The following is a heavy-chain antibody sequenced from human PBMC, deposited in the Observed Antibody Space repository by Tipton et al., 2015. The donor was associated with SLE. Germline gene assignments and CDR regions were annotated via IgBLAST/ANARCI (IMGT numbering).Heavy chain of an antibody. J-gene: IGHJ4*02. CDR1: GGPISSYY. V-gene: IGHV4-39*07. CDR2: IYSSGST. CDR3: ARAPPGNFWSAYYSGSPFDY. D-gene: IGHD3-3*01. Sequence: TLSLTCTVSGGPISSYYWSWIRQPPGKGLEWVGTIYSSGSTYYNPSLKSRVAVSVDRTKNQFSLIVSSVTAADTAVYYCARAPPGNFWSAYYSGSPFDYWGQGTLVTVSP.